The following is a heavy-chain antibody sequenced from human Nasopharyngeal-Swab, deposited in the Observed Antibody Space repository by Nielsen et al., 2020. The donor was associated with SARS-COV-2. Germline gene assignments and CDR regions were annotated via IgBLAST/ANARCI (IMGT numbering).Heavy chain of an antibody. CDR1: GFTFSSYD. CDR2: IGTAGDP. Sequence: GESLKISCAASGFTFSSYDMHWVRQATGKGLEWVSAIGTAGDPYYSGSVKGRFTISRENAKNSLYLQMNSLRAGDTAVYYCARGRYCSGGSCGAYMDVWSKGTTVTVSS. D-gene: IGHD2-15*01. CDR3: ARGRYCSGGSCGAYMDV. V-gene: IGHV3-13*05. J-gene: IGHJ6*03.